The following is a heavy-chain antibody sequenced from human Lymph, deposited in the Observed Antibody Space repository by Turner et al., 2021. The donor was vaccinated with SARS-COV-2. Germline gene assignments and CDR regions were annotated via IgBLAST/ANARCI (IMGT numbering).Heavy chain of an antibody. D-gene: IGHD6-19*01. J-gene: IGHJ4*02. CDR1: GSTLTELP. Sequence: QVHLVRSVSEVNKPGSSVKVSFQVSGSTLTELPMHWVRQAPGKGLEWMGGVDLEDGETIYEQKFQGRVTMTEDTSTDTPYMELSSLRSEDTAVYYCAIGSSKPQWLDLFWYWGQGTLVTVSS. CDR2: VDLEDGET. V-gene: IGHV1-24*01. CDR3: AIGSSKPQWLDLFWY.